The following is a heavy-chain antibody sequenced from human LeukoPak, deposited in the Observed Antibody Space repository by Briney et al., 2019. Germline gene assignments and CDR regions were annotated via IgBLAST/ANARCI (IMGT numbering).Heavy chain of an antibody. CDR1: GFTFSSYA. J-gene: IGHJ5*02. CDR3: TRDSWKAYDILTGYHHEGCWFDP. CDR2: IRSKAYGGTT. V-gene: IGHV3-49*04. D-gene: IGHD3-9*01. Sequence: PGGSLRLSCAASGFTFSSYAMSWVRQAPGKGLEWVGFIRSKAYGGTTEYAASVKGRFTISRDDSKSIAYLQMNSLKTEDTAVYYCTRDSWKAYDILTGYHHEGCWFDPWGQGTLVTVSS.